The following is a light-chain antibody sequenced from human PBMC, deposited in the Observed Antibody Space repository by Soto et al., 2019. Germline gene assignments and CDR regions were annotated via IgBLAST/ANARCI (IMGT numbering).Light chain of an antibody. CDR3: QVSDSTWT. Sequence: DIQMTQSPSSLSASVGDRVTLTCRASRSISTYLNWYQQKPGKAPNLLIYAASTLQSGVPSRFSGSGSGTDFTLTISSLQAEDCATYYCQVSDSTWTFGQGTKVELK. CDR2: AAS. V-gene: IGKV1-39*01. CDR1: RSISTY. J-gene: IGKJ1*01.